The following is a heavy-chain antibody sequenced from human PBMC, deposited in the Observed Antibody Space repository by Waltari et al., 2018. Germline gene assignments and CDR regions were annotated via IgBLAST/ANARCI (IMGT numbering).Heavy chain of an antibody. CDR1: GFPFSSYS. J-gene: IGHJ4*02. V-gene: IGHV3-48*01. Sequence: EVQLVESGGGLVQPGGSLRLSCGVSGFPFSSYSMNWVRQAQGKGLEWVSYISGSISTIYYESSVKGRFTIYRDNAKNSMHRQMSSLRAEDTAVYYCATAARRRDVGDLSWGQGTLVTVSS. CDR2: ISGSISTI. D-gene: IGHD3-16*02. CDR3: ATAARRRDVGDLS.